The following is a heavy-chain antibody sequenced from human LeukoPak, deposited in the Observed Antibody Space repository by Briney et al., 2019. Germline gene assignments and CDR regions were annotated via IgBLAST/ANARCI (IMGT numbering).Heavy chain of an antibody. J-gene: IGHJ4*02. Sequence: GASVKVSCKASGYTFTGYYMHWVRQAPGLGLEWMGWINPNSGGTNYAQKFQGRVTMTRDTSISTAYIELSRLRSDDTAVYYCARDWGDYGDYYDYWGQGTLVTVSS. V-gene: IGHV1-2*02. D-gene: IGHD4-17*01. CDR3: ARDWGDYGDYYDY. CDR2: INPNSGGT. CDR1: GYTFTGYY.